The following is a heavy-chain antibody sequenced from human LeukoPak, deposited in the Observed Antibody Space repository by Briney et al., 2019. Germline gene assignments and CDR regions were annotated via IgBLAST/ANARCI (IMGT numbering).Heavy chain of an antibody. V-gene: IGHV7-4-1*02. CDR1: GYTFTSYA. J-gene: IGHJ5*02. CDR3: ARDVTMVRRVILLGIWFEP. Sequence: GASVKVSCKASGYTFTSYAMKWVRQAPGQGLEGMGWINANTGNPTYTQGFTGRFVFSLDTSVTTAYLQISSLKAEDTAVYYCARDVTMVRRVILLGIWFEPWRQGTLLTVSS. D-gene: IGHD3-10*01. CDR2: INANTGNP.